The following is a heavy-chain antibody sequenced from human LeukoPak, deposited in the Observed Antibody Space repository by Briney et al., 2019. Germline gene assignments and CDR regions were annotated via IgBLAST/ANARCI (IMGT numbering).Heavy chain of an antibody. CDR1: GGSFSGYY. D-gene: IGHD2-2*01. Sequence: KTSETLSLTCAVYGGSFSGYYWSWIRQPPGKGLEWIGEINHSGSTNYNPSLKSRVTISVDTSKNQFSLKLSSVTAADTAVYYCAISRYQPLLYKGQAFDYWGQGTLVTVSS. J-gene: IGHJ4*02. CDR3: AISRYQPLLYKGQAFDY. CDR2: INHSGST. V-gene: IGHV4-34*01.